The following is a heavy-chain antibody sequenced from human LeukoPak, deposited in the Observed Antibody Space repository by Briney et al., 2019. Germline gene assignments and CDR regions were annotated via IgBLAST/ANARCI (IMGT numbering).Heavy chain of an antibody. CDR3: ARGRTLRINTRVPRSFDI. J-gene: IGHJ3*02. CDR2: INHSGST. CDR1: GGSFSGYY. Sequence: PSETLSLTCAVYGGSFSGYYWSWIRQPPGKGLEWIGEINHSGSTNYNPSLKSRVTISVDTSKNQFSLKLSSVTAADTAVYYCARGRTLRINTRVPRSFDIWGQGTMVTVSS. D-gene: IGHD1-14*01. V-gene: IGHV4-34*01.